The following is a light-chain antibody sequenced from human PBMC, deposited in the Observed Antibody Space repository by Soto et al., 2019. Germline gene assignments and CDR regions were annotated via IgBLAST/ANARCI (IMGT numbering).Light chain of an antibody. CDR1: QSIGST. CDR2: GAS. J-gene: IGKJ4*01. Sequence: EIVMTQSPATLSVSPGERATLSCRASQSIGSTLAWYQQKPGQAPRLLTYGASTRATGIPARFSGSGSGTEFTLTISSLQSEDFAVYNCQQYNNWPLTFGGGTTLEIK. CDR3: QQYNNWPLT. V-gene: IGKV3D-15*01.